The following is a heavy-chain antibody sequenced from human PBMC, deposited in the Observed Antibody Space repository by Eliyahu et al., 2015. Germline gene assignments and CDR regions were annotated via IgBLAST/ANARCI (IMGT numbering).Heavy chain of an antibody. D-gene: IGHD3-22*01. CDR1: GGSISSYY. J-gene: IGHJ3*02. CDR2: IYYSGST. V-gene: IGHV4-59*01. CDR3: ARDLPWAGRRYYYDSSGPPGAFDI. Sequence: QVQLQESGPGLVKPSETLSLTCTVSGGSISSYYWSWIRXPPGKGLEWIGYIYYSGSTNYNPPLKSRVTISVDTSKNQFSLKLSSVTAADTAVYYCARDLPWAGRRYYYDSSGPPGAFDIWGQGTMVTVSS.